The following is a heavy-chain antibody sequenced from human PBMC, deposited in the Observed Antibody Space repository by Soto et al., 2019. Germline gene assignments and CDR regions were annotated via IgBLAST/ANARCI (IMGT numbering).Heavy chain of an antibody. CDR3: ARTYSSGWSLSPSDY. CDR2: ISAYTGDT. J-gene: IGHJ4*02. V-gene: IGHV1-18*04. D-gene: IGHD6-19*01. Sequence: QVPLVQSGAEVRKPGASVRVSCKASGYSFTSYGISWVRQAPGRGLEWMGWISAYTGDTKYTQNFQGRVTLTTDTSASTVYMDLGSLRSDDTAVYYCARTYSSGWSLSPSDYWGQGTLVTVSS. CDR1: GYSFTSYG.